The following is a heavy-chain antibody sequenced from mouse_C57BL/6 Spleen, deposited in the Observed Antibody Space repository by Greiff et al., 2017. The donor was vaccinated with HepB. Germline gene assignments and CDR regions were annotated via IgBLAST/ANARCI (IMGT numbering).Heavy chain of an antibody. D-gene: IGHD1-1*02. V-gene: IGHV14-4*01. CDR3: TDYGDYAMDY. Sequence: VQLKESGAELVRPGASVKLSCTASGFNIKDDYMHWVKQRPEQGLEWIGWIDPENGDTEYASKFQGKATITADTSSNTAYLQLSSLTSEDTAVYYCTDYGDYAMDYWGQGTSVTVSS. CDR2: IDPENGDT. J-gene: IGHJ4*01. CDR1: GFNIKDDY.